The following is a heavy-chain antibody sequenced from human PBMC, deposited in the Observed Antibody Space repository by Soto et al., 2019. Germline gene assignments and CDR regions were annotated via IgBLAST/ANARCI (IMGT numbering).Heavy chain of an antibody. CDR3: ARRYSSAFDI. D-gene: IGHD6-13*01. CDR1: GGSFNDDY. V-gene: IGHV4-34*01. CDR2: IYYSGST. J-gene: IGHJ3*02. Sequence: SETLSLTCAVEGGSFNDDYWSWIRQPPGKGLEWIGSIYYSGSTYYNPSLKSRVTISVDTSKNQFSLKLSSVTAADTAVYYCARRYSSAFDIWGQGTMVTVSS.